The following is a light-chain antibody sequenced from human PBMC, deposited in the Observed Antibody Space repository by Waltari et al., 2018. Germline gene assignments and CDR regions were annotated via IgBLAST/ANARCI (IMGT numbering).Light chain of an antibody. J-gene: IGLJ2*01. CDR1: SGSIASSF. CDR2: EDS. V-gene: IGLV6-57*03. CDR3: QSYDSADVKV. Sequence: NLMLTQPHAVSESPGKTVTLSCTRSSGSIASSFVQWYQQRPGSAPTLVLYEDSQRPSEVPDRFSGSIDRSSNSASLTISGLTTEDEADYYCQSYDSADVKVFGGGTKLTVL.